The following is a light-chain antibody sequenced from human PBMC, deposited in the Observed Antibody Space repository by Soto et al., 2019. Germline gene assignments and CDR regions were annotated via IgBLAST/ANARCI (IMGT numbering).Light chain of an antibody. Sequence: QSALTQPASVSGSPGQSITISCTGTSSDVGGYNYVSWYQQHPGKAPKLMIYEVSNRPSGVSNRFSGSKSGNTASLTISGLKAEDEADYYCSSYTSSSTLEFGGGTKLTVL. V-gene: IGLV2-14*01. J-gene: IGLJ3*02. CDR3: SSYTSSSTLE. CDR1: SSDVGGYNY. CDR2: EVS.